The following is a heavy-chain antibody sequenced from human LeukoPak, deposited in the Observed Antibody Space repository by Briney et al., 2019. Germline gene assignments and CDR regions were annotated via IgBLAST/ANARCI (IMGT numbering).Heavy chain of an antibody. Sequence: GESLKISCKGSGYSFTNYWIGWVRQMPGKGLEWMGIMYPGDSDTRYSPSFQGQITISADKSISTTYLQWSSLKVSDTAIYYCAASTYGSGSYVAFDSWGQGTLVSVSS. CDR3: AASTYGSGSYVAFDS. J-gene: IGHJ4*02. CDR2: MYPGDSDT. CDR1: GYSFTNYW. D-gene: IGHD3-10*01. V-gene: IGHV5-51*01.